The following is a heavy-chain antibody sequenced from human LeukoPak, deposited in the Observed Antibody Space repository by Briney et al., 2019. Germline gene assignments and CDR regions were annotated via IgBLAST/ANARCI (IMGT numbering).Heavy chain of an antibody. CDR2: IKQDGSEN. CDR3: ARADYGDYPYYFDY. V-gene: IGHV3-7*01. J-gene: IGHJ4*02. Sequence: SGGSLRLSCAASGFNFSNYWMSWVRQAPGKGLEWVANIKQDGSENYYVDSVKGRFTISRDNAKNSLYLQMNSLRAEDTAVYYCARADYGDYPYYFDYWGQGTLVTVSS. CDR1: GFNFSNYW. D-gene: IGHD4-17*01.